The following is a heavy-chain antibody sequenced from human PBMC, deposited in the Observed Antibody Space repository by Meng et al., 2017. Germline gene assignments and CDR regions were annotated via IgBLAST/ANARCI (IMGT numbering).Heavy chain of an antibody. V-gene: IGHV4-59*01. Sequence: SETLSLTCTVSGGSISSYYWSWIRQPPGKGLEWIGYIYYSGSTNYNPSLKSRVTISVDTSKNQFSLKLSSVTAADTDVYSCASEGFAHAFAIWGRGKKV. CDR2: IYYSGST. J-gene: IGHJ3*02. D-gene: IGHD3-10*01. CDR3: ASEGFAHAFAI. CDR1: GGSISSYY.